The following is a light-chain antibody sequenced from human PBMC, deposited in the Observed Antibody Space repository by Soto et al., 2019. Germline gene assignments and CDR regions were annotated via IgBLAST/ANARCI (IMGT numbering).Light chain of an antibody. J-gene: IGKJ1*01. CDR1: QSIRHY. CDR2: GAS. V-gene: IGKV1-5*01. Sequence: DIQMSHPPPPLSASVGDRVTITSRASQSIRHYLAWYQQMPGKAPKLLIYGASTLQSGVPSRFSGSGSGTEFTLTISSLQPDDFGTYFCQHHNSYSQTFGQGTKV. CDR3: QHHNSYSQT.